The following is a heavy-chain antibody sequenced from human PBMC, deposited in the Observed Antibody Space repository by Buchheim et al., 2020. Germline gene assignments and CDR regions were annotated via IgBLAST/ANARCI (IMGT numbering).Heavy chain of an antibody. Sequence: QVQLVESGGGVVQPGRSLRLSCAASGFTFSSYGMHWVRQAPGKGLEWVAVISYDGSNKYYADSVKGRFTISRDNSKNTLYLQMNSLGAEDTAVYYCAKGGWGHDRNWFDPWGQGTL. V-gene: IGHV3-30*18. CDR1: GFTFSSYG. J-gene: IGHJ5*02. D-gene: IGHD3-22*01. CDR2: ISYDGSNK. CDR3: AKGGWGHDRNWFDP.